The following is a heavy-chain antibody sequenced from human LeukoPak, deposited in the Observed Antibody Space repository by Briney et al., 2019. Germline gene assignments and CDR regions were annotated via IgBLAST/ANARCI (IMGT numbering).Heavy chain of an antibody. Sequence: ASVKVSCKPSGYTFTGYYLHWVRQAAGRGLEWMGWVNPNSGGTNYAKRFEGRVTMTRDTSISTAYMELSRLTSDDTAVYYCARARSVTWTFSYFDYWGRGTLVTVSS. CDR2: VNPNSGGT. CDR3: ARARSVTWTFSYFDY. J-gene: IGHJ4*02. D-gene: IGHD4-17*01. V-gene: IGHV1-2*02. CDR1: GYTFTGYY.